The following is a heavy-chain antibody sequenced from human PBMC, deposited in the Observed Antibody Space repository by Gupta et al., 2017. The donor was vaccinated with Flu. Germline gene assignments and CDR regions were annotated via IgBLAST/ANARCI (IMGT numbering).Heavy chain of an antibody. CDR1: GFTFSNAW. CDR3: TTDRWITLFGVTTTGGLDV. J-gene: IGHJ6*02. CDR2: IKSTTDGGTT. Sequence: EVQLVESGGGLVKPGGSLRLSCAASGFTFSNAWMSWVRQAPGKGLEWVDRIKSTTDGGTTDYAAPMKGRFTISRDDSKNTLYLQMNSLKTEDTAVYYCTTDRWITLFGVTTTGGLDVWGQGTTVTVSS. V-gene: IGHV3-15*01. D-gene: IGHD3-3*01.